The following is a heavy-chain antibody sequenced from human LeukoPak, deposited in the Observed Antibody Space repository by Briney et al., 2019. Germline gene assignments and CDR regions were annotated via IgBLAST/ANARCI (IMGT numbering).Heavy chain of an antibody. Sequence: GGSLRLSCAASGFTFSSYAMSWVRQAPGKGLEWVSAISGSGGSTYYADSVKGRFTISRDNSKNTLDLQMNSLRAEDTAVYYCAKDLIRGYSFRGLFDYWGQGTLVTVSS. V-gene: IGHV3-23*01. CDR1: GFTFSSYA. D-gene: IGHD5-18*01. CDR3: AKDLIRGYSFRGLFDY. J-gene: IGHJ4*02. CDR2: ISGSGGST.